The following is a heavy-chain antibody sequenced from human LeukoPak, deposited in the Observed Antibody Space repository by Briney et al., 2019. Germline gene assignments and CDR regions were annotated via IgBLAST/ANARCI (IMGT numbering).Heavy chain of an antibody. CDR3: ARHLGREYSGSYYFDY. D-gene: IGHD1-26*01. Sequence: SETLSLTCTVSGGSISSSSYYWGWIRQPPGKGLEWIGSIYYSGSTYYNPSLKSRVTISVDTSKNRFSLKLSSVTAADTAVYYCARHLGREYSGSYYFDYWGQGTLVTVSS. V-gene: IGHV4-39*01. J-gene: IGHJ4*02. CDR1: GGSISSSSYY. CDR2: IYYSGST.